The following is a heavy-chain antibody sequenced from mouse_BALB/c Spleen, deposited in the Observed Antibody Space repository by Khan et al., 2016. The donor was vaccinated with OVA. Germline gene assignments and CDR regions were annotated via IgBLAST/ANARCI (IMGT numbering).Heavy chain of an antibody. Sequence: VQLQQSGAELARPGASVKMSCKASGYTFTSYTIHWIKLRPGQGLEWIGYINPSNGYTNYNQKFKDKATLTADKSSTTTYMQLSSLTSDDSAVXNSGRDGAYGRKDGWFAYWGQGTLVTVSA. CDR3: GRDGAYGRKDGWFAY. J-gene: IGHJ3*01. D-gene: IGHD2-1*01. CDR2: INPSNGYT. V-gene: IGHV1-4*01. CDR1: GYTFTSYT.